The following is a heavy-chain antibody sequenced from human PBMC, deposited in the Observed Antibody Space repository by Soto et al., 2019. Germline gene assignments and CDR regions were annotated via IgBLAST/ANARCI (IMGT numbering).Heavy chain of an antibody. Sequence: EVQFLESGGGLVPPGGFLRLSCAASGFTFSTYAVSWVRQAPGKGLEWVSAISGNGGTTYYADSVKGRFTISRDNSKNTLYLHMNNLRVEDTAVYYCAKARWGANYPGDFDYWGQGTLVTVSS. V-gene: IGHV3-23*01. J-gene: IGHJ4*02. CDR3: AKARWGANYPGDFDY. CDR1: GFTFSTYA. CDR2: ISGNGGTT. D-gene: IGHD1-7*01.